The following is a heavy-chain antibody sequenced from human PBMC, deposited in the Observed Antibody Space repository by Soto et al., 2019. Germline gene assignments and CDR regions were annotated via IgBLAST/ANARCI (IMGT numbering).Heavy chain of an antibody. V-gene: IGHV3-30-3*01. Sequence: GGSLRLSCAASGFTFSSYAMHWVRQAPGKGLEWVAVISYDGSNKYYADSVKGRFTISRDNSKNTLYLQMNSLRAEDTAVYYCARDYGYCSGGSCFLNWFDPWGQGTLVTVSS. CDR1: GFTFSSYA. J-gene: IGHJ5*02. D-gene: IGHD2-15*01. CDR2: ISYDGSNK. CDR3: ARDYGYCSGGSCFLNWFDP.